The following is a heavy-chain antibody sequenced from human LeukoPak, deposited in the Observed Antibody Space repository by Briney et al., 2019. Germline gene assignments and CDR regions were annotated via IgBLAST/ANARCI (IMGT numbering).Heavy chain of an antibody. V-gene: IGHV3-23*01. Sequence: GSLRLSCAASGFTFSSYAMSWVRQAPGKGLEWVSAISGSGGSTYYADSVKGRFTISRDNSKNTMFLQMNSLRAEDTALYYCAKEARDILTHYYWGSQFDYWGQGTLVIVSS. CDR2: ISGSGGST. J-gene: IGHJ4*02. CDR3: AKEARDILTHYYWGSQFDY. D-gene: IGHD3-9*01. CDR1: GFTFSSYA.